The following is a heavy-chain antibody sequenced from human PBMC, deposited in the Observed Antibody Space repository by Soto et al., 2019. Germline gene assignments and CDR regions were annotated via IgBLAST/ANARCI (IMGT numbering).Heavy chain of an antibody. J-gene: IGHJ5*02. D-gene: IGHD3-22*01. Sequence: GESLKISCKGSGYSFTSYWIGWVRQMPGKGLEWMGIIYPGDSDTRYSPSFQGQATISADKSISTAYLQWSSLKASDTAMYYCASSRYYYDSSGYYYNWFDPWGQGTLVTVSS. CDR1: GYSFTSYW. CDR3: ASSRYYYDSSGYYYNWFDP. V-gene: IGHV5-51*01. CDR2: IYPGDSDT.